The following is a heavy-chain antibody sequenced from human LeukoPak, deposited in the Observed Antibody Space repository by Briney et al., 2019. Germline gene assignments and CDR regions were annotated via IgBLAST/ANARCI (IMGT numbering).Heavy chain of an antibody. CDR1: GYTFSSYV. J-gene: IGHJ1*01. D-gene: IGHD6-19*01. CDR3: ARRVGSGWPVQQ. CDR2: MKPNSGNA. V-gene: IGHV1-8*01. Sequence: GASVEVSCKASGYTFSSYVINWVRQATGHGVEWMGWMKPNSGNAGYAQKFQGRLNMTRNTSISTAYMELSSLRSEDTAVYYCARRVGSGWPVQQWGQGTLVTVSS.